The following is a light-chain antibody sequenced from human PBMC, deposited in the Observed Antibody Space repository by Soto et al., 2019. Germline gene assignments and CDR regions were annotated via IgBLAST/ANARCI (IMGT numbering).Light chain of an antibody. CDR3: QSYDSSRSGRYV. V-gene: IGLV1-40*01. J-gene: IGLJ1*01. Sequence: QSVLTQPPSVSGAPGQRVTISCTGSSSNIGAGFDVHWYQQLPGTAPKLLIYGNSNRPSGVPNRFSGSKSGTSASLAITGLQAEDEADYYCQSYDSSRSGRYVFGTGTKVTVL. CDR1: SSNIGAGFD. CDR2: GNS.